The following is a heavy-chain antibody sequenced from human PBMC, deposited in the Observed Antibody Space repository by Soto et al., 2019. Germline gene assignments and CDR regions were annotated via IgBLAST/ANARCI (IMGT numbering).Heavy chain of an antibody. Sequence: GGSLRLPCAASGFTFSTYTMIWVRRAPGKGLEWVSSINSHSSSIYYADSVKGRFTISRDNAENTLYLQMNSLRAEDTAVYYCGKIVDWGQGTLVTVSS. D-gene: IGHD2-15*01. J-gene: IGHJ4*02. CDR2: INSHSSSI. V-gene: IGHV3-21*01. CDR3: GKIVD. CDR1: GFTFSTYT.